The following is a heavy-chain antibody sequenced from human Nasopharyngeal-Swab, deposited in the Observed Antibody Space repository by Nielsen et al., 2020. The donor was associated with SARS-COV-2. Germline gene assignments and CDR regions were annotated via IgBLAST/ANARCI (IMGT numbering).Heavy chain of an antibody. CDR3: ARHYYHNMDI. Sequence: AETLSLTCTVSDASISDDNWWGWVRQPPGRDLEWIGEIHHSGYSNYNSSLMSRVAISVDKSKNQFSLTLRFLTAADTAVYYCARHYYHNMDIWGEGTTVTVSS. J-gene: IGHJ6*03. CDR2: IHHSGYS. V-gene: IGHV4-4*02. CDR1: DASISDDNW.